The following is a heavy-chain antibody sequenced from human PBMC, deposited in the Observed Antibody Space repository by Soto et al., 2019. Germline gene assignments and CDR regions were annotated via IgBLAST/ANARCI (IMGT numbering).Heavy chain of an antibody. J-gene: IGHJ3*02. CDR3: AKEIYGSGTYLYAFDI. Sequence: EVQLLESGGGLVQPGGSLRLSCAASRFTFSSYAMSWVRQAPGKGLEWVSGISGSGGGTYYADSGKGRFTISRDNSKNTLYLQMNSLRAEDTAVYYCAKEIYGSGTYLYAFDIWGQGTMVTVSS. CDR1: RFTFSSYA. D-gene: IGHD3-10*01. V-gene: IGHV3-23*01. CDR2: ISGSGGGT.